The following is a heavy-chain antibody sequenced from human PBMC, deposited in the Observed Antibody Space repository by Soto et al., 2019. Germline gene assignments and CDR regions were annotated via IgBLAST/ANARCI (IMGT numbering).Heavy chain of an antibody. V-gene: IGHV3-48*03. J-gene: IGHJ3*02. Sequence: GGSLILSCAASGFTFSSYEMDWVRQAPGKGLEWVAYISSSGTILYGESVKGRFTISRDNADNSLYLQMNGLTAEDTAVYYCTKEKSVMYSGYDAFDIWGRGTMVTVSS. D-gene: IGHD5-12*01. CDR1: GFTFSSYE. CDR2: ISSSGTI. CDR3: TKEKSVMYSGYDAFDI.